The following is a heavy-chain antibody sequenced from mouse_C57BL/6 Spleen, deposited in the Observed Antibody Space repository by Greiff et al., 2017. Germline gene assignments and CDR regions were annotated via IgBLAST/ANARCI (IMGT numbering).Heavy chain of an antibody. V-gene: IGHV1-9*01. D-gene: IGHD1-1*01. CDR2: ILPGRGST. CDR1: GYTFTGYW. J-gene: IGHJ2*01. CDR3: AKALYGSSVFDY. Sequence: VQLQQSGAELMKPGASVKLSCKATGYTFTGYWIEWVKQRPGHGLEWIGEILPGRGSTNYNEKFKGKATFTADTSSNTAYMQLSSLTTEDSAIYYCAKALYGSSVFDYWGQGTTLTVSS.